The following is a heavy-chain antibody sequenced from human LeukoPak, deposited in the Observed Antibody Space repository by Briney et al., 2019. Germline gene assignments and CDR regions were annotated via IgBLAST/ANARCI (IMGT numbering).Heavy chain of an antibody. CDR1: GFTFSSYS. V-gene: IGHV3-21*01. J-gene: IGHJ4*02. CDR2: ISSSSSYI. Sequence: PGGSLRLSCAASGFTFSSYSMNWVRQAPGKGLEWVSSISSSSSYIYYADSVKGRFTISRDNAKNSLYLQMNSLRAEDTAVYYCARGGSGTYYDSSGLDYWGQGTLVTVSS. D-gene: IGHD3-22*01. CDR3: ARGGSGTYYDSSGLDY.